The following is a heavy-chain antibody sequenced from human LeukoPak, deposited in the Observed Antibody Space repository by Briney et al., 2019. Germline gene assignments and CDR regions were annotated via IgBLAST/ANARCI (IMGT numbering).Heavy chain of an antibody. D-gene: IGHD3-10*01. CDR3: ARITMVRGVIITGTTGSYYFDY. Sequence: SETLSLTCTVSGGSISSYYWSWIRQPPGKGLEWIGYIYYSGSTNYNPSLKSRVTISVDTSKNQFSLKLSSVTAADTAVYYCARITMVRGVIITGTTGSYYFDYWGQGTLVTVSS. CDR2: IYYSGST. V-gene: IGHV4-59*08. J-gene: IGHJ4*02. CDR1: GGSISSYY.